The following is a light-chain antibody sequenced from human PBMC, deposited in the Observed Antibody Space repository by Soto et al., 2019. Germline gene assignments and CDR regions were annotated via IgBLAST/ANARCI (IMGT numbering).Light chain of an antibody. J-gene: IGLJ2*01. Sequence: QSVLTQPPSVSGAPGQRVAISCAGSSSNIGARYNVHWYQQFPGTAPKLLIFDDTNRPSGVPDRFSGSKSGTSASLAITGLQAEDEADYYCQSYDSTLRAWAFGGGTKVTVL. CDR3: QSYDSTLRAWA. CDR2: DDT. CDR1: SSNIGARYN. V-gene: IGLV1-40*01.